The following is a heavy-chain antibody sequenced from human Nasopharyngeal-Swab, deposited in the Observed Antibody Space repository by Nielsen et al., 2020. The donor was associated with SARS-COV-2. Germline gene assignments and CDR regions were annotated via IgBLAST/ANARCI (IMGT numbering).Heavy chain of an antibody. J-gene: IGHJ2*01. Sequence: GESLKISCAASGFTFSSYSMNWVRQAPGKGLEWVSYISSSSSTIYYADSVKGRFTISRDNAKNSLYLQMNSLRAEDTAVYYCARAAGYSSGGGYFDLWGRGTLVTVSS. V-gene: IGHV3-48*04. CDR2: ISSSSSTI. CDR3: ARAAGYSSGGGYFDL. CDR1: GFTFSSYS. D-gene: IGHD5-18*01.